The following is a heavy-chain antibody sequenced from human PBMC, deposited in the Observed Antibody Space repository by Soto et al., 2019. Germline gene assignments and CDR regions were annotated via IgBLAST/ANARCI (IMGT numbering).Heavy chain of an antibody. D-gene: IGHD5-12*01. V-gene: IGHV4-30-4*01. CDR1: GGSISSGDYY. CDR3: ARTTRGYSGH. CDR2: IYFSGTT. J-gene: IGHJ4*02. Sequence: QVQLQESGPGLVKPSQTLSLTCTVSGGSISSGDYYWSWIRKPPGKGLEWIVYIYFSGTTDYNPSLKSRITISVDTSTNQFSMKLSSVTVADTAVYYCARTTRGYSGHWGQGTLVTVSS.